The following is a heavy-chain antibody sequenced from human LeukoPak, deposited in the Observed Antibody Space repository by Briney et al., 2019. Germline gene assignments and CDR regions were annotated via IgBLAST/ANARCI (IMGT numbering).Heavy chain of an antibody. CDR3: AKGMVRGVISDAFDI. J-gene: IGHJ3*02. CDR2: ISGSGGST. V-gene: IGHV3-23*01. D-gene: IGHD3-10*01. Sequence: GGSLRLSCAASGFTFSSYAMSWVRQAPGKGLEWVSAISGSGGSTYYADSVKGRFAISRDNSKNTLYLQMNSLRAEDTAVYYCAKGMVRGVISDAFDIWGQGTMVTVSS. CDR1: GFTFSSYA.